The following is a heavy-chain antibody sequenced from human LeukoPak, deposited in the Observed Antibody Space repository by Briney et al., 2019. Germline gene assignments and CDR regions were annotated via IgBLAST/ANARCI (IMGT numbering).Heavy chain of an antibody. CDR3: ARDPTSSIRYYDFWSGLIY. D-gene: IGHD3-3*01. Sequence: GGSLRLSCAASGFTFSSYAMHWVRQAPGKGLEWVAVISYDGSNKYYADSVKGRFTISRDNSKNTLYLQMNSLRAEDTAVYYCARDPTSSIRYYDFWSGLIYWGQGTLVTVSS. CDR1: GFTFSSYA. V-gene: IGHV3-30*04. J-gene: IGHJ4*02. CDR2: ISYDGSNK.